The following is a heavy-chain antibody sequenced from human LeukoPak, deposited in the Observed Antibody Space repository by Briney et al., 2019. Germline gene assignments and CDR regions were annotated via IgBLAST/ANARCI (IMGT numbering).Heavy chain of an antibody. D-gene: IGHD1-26*01. V-gene: IGHV4-61*02. Sequence: SETLSLTCTASGNSISSGDNYWSWIRQPAGKGLEWIGRIYTSGSTNYNPSLKSRVTISVDTSKNQFSLKLSSVTAADTAVYYCARFNPGVVGATMNDYYMDVWGKGTTVTVSS. CDR3: ARFNPGVVGATMNDYYMDV. J-gene: IGHJ6*03. CDR1: GNSISSGDNY. CDR2: IYTSGST.